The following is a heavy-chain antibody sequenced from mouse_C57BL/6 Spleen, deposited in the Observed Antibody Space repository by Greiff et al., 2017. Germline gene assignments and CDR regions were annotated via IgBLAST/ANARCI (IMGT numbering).Heavy chain of an antibody. J-gene: IGHJ4*01. V-gene: IGHV5-17*01. CDR1: GFTFSDYG. CDR2: ISSGSSTI. Sequence: EVMLVESGGGLVKPGGSLKLSCAASGFTFSDYGMHWVRQAPEKGLEWVAYISSGSSTIYYADTVKGRFTISRDNAKNTLFLQMTSLRSEDTAMYYCARGGNYGAMDYWGQGTSVTVSS. D-gene: IGHD2-1*01. CDR3: ARGGNYGAMDY.